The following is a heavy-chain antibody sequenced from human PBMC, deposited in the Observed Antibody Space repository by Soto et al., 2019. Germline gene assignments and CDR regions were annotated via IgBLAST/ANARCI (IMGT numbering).Heavy chain of an antibody. D-gene: IGHD6-19*01. CDR1: GGSISTYY. CDR3: ARGGSGWTEDSFDS. J-gene: IGHJ4*02. CDR2: IYYSGST. V-gene: IGHV4-59*01. Sequence: LSLTCTVSGGSISTYYWSWIRQPPGKGLEWIGYIYYSGSTKYNPSLKSRVTISADTSKSQSSLTVTSVTAADTAVYYCARGGSGWTEDSFDSWGQGTLVTVSS.